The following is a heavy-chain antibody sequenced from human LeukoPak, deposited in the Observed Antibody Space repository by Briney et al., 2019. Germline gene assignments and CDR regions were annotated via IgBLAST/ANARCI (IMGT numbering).Heavy chain of an antibody. Sequence: SETLSLTCAVYGGSFSGYYWGWIRQPPGKGREWIGEINHSGITNYNPSLKSRVTISVDTSKNQFSLKLSSVTAADTAVYYCARDLGYCSGGSCYKERNWYFDLWGRGTLVTVSS. CDR3: ARDLGYCSGGSCYKERNWYFDL. CDR1: GGSFSGYY. D-gene: IGHD2-15*01. J-gene: IGHJ2*01. V-gene: IGHV4-34*01. CDR2: INHSGIT.